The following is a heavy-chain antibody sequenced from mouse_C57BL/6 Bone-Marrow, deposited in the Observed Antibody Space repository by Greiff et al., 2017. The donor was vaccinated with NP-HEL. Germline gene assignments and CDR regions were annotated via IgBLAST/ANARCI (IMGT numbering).Heavy chain of an antibody. CDR2: IDPSDSET. D-gene: IGHD1-1*01. Sequence: VQLQQPGAELVRPGSSVKLSCKASGYTFTSYWMHWVKQRPIQGLEWIGNIDPSDSETHYNQKFKDKATLTVDKSSSTAYMQLSSLTSEDSAVYYCARNYYGSSYAFAYWGQGTLVTVSA. CDR1: GYTFTSYW. V-gene: IGHV1-52*01. CDR3: ARNYYGSSYAFAY. J-gene: IGHJ3*01.